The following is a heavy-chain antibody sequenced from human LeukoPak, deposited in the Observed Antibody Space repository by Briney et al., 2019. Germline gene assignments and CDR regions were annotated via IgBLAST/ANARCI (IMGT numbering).Heavy chain of an antibody. D-gene: IGHD3-10*01. CDR2: IYDGGST. CDR1: GCSISSYY. CDR3: AREGYYGSGNLDY. J-gene: IGHJ4*02. V-gene: IGHV4-59*01. Sequence: SETLTLTCTASGCSISSYYWSWIRQPPGKGLEWIAHIYDGGSTNYNPSLKSRVTMSLDTSKSQFSLKLSSVTAADTAVYYCAREGYYGSGNLDYWGQGTLVTVSS.